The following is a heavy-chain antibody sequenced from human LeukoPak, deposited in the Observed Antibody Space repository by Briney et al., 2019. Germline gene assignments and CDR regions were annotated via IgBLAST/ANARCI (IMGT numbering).Heavy chain of an antibody. Sequence: PSETLSLTCTVSAGSLSSSDYYWGWIRQSPGKGLEWIGSISYSGNTYYNPSLKSRVTISVDTSKNHFSLRLSSVTAADTAVYYCSRLTHSYYSDTSGYYPYYYMDVWGEGTTVAVSS. D-gene: IGHD3-22*01. CDR2: ISYSGNT. CDR1: AGSLSSSDYY. V-gene: IGHV4-39*02. J-gene: IGHJ6*03. CDR3: SRLTHSYYSDTSGYYPYYYMDV.